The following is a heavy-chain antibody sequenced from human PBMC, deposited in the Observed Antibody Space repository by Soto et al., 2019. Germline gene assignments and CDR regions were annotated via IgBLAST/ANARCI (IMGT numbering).Heavy chain of an antibody. CDR3: ARGQCSSASCFYFDY. D-gene: IGHD2-2*01. J-gene: IGHJ4*02. CDR1: GYTFSSYA. CDR2: INAGNGNR. Sequence: GASVKVSCKASGYTFSSYAMHWVRQAPGQRLEWMGWINAGNGNRKYSPKLQDRLTITRDTSASTVYMELSSLRSEDTTLYYCARGQCSSASCFYFDYWGQGSMVTVSS. V-gene: IGHV1-3*01.